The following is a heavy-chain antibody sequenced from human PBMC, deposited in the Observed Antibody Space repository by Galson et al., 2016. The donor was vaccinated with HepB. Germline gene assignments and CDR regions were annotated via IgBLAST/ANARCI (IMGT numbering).Heavy chain of an antibody. Sequence: SLRLSCAASGFTFTTYGMHWVRRAPGKGLESVAIISFDGTNKYYADSVKGRFTISRDNSKNTLYIQMNSLRAEDTAVYYCAKELWLFRHPGVGYLDYWGQGTLVTV. D-gene: IGHD2-21*01. CDR1: GFTFTTYG. V-gene: IGHV3-30*18. CDR3: AKELWLFRHPGVGYLDY. J-gene: IGHJ4*02. CDR2: ISFDGTNK.